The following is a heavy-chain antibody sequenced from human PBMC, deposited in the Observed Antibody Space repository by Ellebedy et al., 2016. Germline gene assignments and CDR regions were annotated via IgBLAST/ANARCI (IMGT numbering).Heavy chain of an antibody. CDR1: GFTFSRYW. D-gene: IGHD6-19*01. V-gene: IGHV3-7*01. CDR3: ARESSVAGDYGMDV. Sequence: GESLKISCAASGFTFSRYWMSWVRQAPGKGLEWVANINQEGSEKYYVDSVKGRFTISRDNAKNSLFLQMNSLRDEDTAVYYCARESSVAGDYGMDVWGQGTTITVSS. J-gene: IGHJ6*02. CDR2: INQEGSEK.